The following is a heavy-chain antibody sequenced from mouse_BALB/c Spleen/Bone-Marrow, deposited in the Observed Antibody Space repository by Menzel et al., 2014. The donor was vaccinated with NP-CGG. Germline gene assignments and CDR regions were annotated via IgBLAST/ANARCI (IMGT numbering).Heavy chain of an antibody. V-gene: IGHV1-67*01. J-gene: IGHJ2*01. Sequence: QVQLQQSGPELVRPGESVKISCKGSGFTFTDYAMHWVKRSHAKSLEWIGVISIYHDNTNYNQKFKGKATMTVDKSSSTAYMELARLTSEDSAIYYCARGIRLPLDYWGQGTTLTVSS. CDR2: ISIYHDNT. CDR1: GFTFTDYA. D-gene: IGHD1-2*01. CDR3: ARGIRLPLDY.